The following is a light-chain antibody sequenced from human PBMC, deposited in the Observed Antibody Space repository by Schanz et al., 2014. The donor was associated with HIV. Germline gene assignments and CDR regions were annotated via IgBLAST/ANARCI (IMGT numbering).Light chain of an antibody. CDR1: SSNIGAGYE. CDR2: GDK. V-gene: IGLV1-40*01. Sequence: QSVLTQPPSVSGAPGQRVTISCTGSSSNIGAGYEVHWYKQLPETAPKLLIFGDKNRPSGVPDRYSGSKSDTSASLAITGLQAEDEANYYCQSYDTSLSDSGVFGGGTKLTVL. CDR3: QSYDTSLSDSGV. J-gene: IGLJ2*01.